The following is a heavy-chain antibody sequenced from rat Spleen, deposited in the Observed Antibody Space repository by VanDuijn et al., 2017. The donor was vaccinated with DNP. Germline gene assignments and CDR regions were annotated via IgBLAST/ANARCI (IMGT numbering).Heavy chain of an antibody. D-gene: IGHD1-4*01. CDR3: IRSRKTTRGFVMDA. Sequence: EVQLVESGGGPVQPGGSLKVSCVASGFIFSNYWMTWIRQAPGKGLEWVASIFNFGDSSYYSDSVKGRFTISRDNAKSTLNLQMNSLRSEDTATYYCIRSRKTTRGFVMDAWGQGASVTVSS. V-gene: IGHV5-31*01. J-gene: IGHJ4*01. CDR2: IFNFGDSS. CDR1: GFIFSNYW.